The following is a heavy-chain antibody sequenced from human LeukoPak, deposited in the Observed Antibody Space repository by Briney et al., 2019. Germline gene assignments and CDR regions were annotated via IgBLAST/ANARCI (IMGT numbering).Heavy chain of an antibody. J-gene: IGHJ5*02. Sequence: GGSLRLSCVVSGFTFSTYGMHWVRQAPGKGLEWVAFISYDGVNKHYADSVKGRFTISRDNSKSTLYLQISSLRPEDTAVYYCARDGTVTAGPFDPWGGGTLVTVSS. V-gene: IGHV3-30*03. CDR3: ARDGTVTAGPFDP. CDR2: ISYDGVNK. D-gene: IGHD4-17*01. CDR1: GFTFSTYG.